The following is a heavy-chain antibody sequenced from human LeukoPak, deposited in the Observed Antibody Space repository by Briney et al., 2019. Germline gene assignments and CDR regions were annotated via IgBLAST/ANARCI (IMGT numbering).Heavy chain of an antibody. D-gene: IGHD3-3*01. CDR1: GGSISSYY. V-gene: IGHV4-59*12. Sequence: PSETLSLTCTVSGGSISSYYWSWIRQPPGKGLEWIGYIYYSGSTNYNPSLKSRVTISVDTSKNQFSLKLSSVTAADTAVYYCARVDRGITIFGVAPLTRHAFDIWGQGTMVTVSS. J-gene: IGHJ3*02. CDR3: ARVDRGITIFGVAPLTRHAFDI. CDR2: IYYSGST.